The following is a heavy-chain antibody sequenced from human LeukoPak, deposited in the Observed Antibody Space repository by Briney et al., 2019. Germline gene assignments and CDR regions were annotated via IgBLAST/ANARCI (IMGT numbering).Heavy chain of an antibody. Sequence: ASVKVSCKASGYTFTGYYMHWVRQAPGQGLEWMGWINPNSGGTSYAQKFQGRVTMTRDTSTSTVYMELSSLRSEDTAVYYCARPRYYYDSSGYDYWGQGTLVTVSS. J-gene: IGHJ4*02. V-gene: IGHV1-2*02. CDR1: GYTFTGYY. D-gene: IGHD3-22*01. CDR3: ARPRYYYDSSGYDY. CDR2: INPNSGGT.